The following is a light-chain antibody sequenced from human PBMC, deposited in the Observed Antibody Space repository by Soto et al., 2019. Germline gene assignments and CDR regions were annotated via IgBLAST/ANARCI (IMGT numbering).Light chain of an antibody. CDR1: NSDIGTYNY. CDR2: EVA. Sequence: QSALTQPASVSGSPGQSITISCTGTNSDIGTYNYVSWYQQHPGKAPKIILYEVANRPSEVSARFSGSKSGNTASLPISGLRAEDEADYYCNSFTVTGTRYVFGTGTKLTVL. V-gene: IGLV2-14*01. J-gene: IGLJ1*01. CDR3: NSFTVTGTRYV.